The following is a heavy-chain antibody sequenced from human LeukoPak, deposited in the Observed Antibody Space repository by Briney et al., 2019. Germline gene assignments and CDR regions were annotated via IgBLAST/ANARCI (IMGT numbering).Heavy chain of an antibody. CDR2: IKSKIHGGAI. D-gene: IGHD3-22*01. CDR3: AKGSKVVVFTRDHYMDV. J-gene: IGHJ6*03. V-gene: IGHV3-15*01. Sequence: GGSLRLSCAASGFTFDKAWMTWVRQAPGKGLEWVGRIKSKIHGGAIDYAAPVKGRFTISRDDSENTVYLQMNSLRAEDTAVYYCAKGSKVVVFTRDHYMDVWGKGTTVTISS. CDR1: GFTFDKAW.